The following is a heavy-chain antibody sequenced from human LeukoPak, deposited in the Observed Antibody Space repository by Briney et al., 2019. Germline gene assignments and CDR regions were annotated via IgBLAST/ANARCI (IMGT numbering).Heavy chain of an antibody. CDR3: AKAAVWENWGYGYYYYYYYMDV. V-gene: IGHV3-23*01. J-gene: IGHJ6*03. D-gene: IGHD5-18*01. CDR1: GFTFSSYA. CDR2: ISGSGGST. Sequence: GGSLRLSCAASGFTFSSYAMSWVRQAPGKGLEWVSAISGSGGSTYYADSVKGRFTISRDNSKNTLYLQMNSLRAEDTAVYYCAKAAVWENWGYGYYYYYYYMDVWGKGTTVTVSS.